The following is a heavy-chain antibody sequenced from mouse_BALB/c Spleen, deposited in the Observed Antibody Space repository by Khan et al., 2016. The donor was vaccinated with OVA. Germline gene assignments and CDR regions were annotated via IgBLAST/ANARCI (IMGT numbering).Heavy chain of an antibody. Sequence: EVELVESGGGLVQTGGSRKLSCAASGFTFSGFGMHWVRQAPEKGLEWVAYISSGSNTIYYADTVKGRFTISRDNHKTTLFLQMTSLRSEDTAMFYWARTGYYYFDYWGQGTTLTVSS. V-gene: IGHV5-17*02. CDR1: GFTFSGFG. D-gene: IGHD2-3*01. J-gene: IGHJ2*01. CDR3: ARTGYYYFDY. CDR2: ISSGSNTI.